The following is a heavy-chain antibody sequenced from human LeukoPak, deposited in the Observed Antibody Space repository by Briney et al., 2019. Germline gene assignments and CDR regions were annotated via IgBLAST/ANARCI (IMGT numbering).Heavy chain of an antibody. D-gene: IGHD6-13*01. J-gene: IGHJ4*02. CDR3: AHIDTGSSWGSSPSFDY. Sequence: SGPTLVNPTQTLTLTCTFSGFSLSTSGVGVGWIRQPPGKALEWLALIYWDDDKRYSPSLKSRLTITKDTSKNQVVLTMTNMDPVDTATYYCAHIDTGSSWGSSPSFDYWGQGTLVTVSS. CDR2: IYWDDDK. V-gene: IGHV2-5*02. CDR1: GFSLSTSGVG.